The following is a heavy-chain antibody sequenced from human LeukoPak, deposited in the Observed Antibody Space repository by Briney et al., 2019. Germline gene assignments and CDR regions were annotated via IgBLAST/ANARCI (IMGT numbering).Heavy chain of an antibody. V-gene: IGHV1-18*01. Sequence: ASVKVSCKASGYVFNTFGISWVRQAPGQGLDWMGWISTNNGDRIYAQNLRGRVTMSTDTSTRTAYMELRSLRSDDTAVYYCARDPDGDYDFDSWGQGTLVTVSS. D-gene: IGHD4-17*01. CDR1: GYVFNTFG. CDR2: ISTNNGDR. J-gene: IGHJ4*02. CDR3: ARDPDGDYDFDS.